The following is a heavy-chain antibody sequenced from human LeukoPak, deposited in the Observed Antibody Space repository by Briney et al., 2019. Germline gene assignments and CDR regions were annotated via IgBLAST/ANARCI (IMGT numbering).Heavy chain of an antibody. CDR1: GFTVSSNY. Sequence: GGSLRLSCAASGFTVSSNYMSWVRQAPGKGLEWVSEISPDGSTTHYLDSVKGRFIISRDNSENTLYLQMNSLRAEDTAVYYCAGIHYWTKWGQGTLVTVSS. V-gene: IGHV3-53*01. CDR2: SPDGSTT. J-gene: IGHJ4*02. D-gene: IGHD2-8*01. CDR3: AGIHYWTK.